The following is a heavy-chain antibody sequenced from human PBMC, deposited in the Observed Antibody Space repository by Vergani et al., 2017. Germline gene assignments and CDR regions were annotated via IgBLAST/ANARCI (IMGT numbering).Heavy chain of an antibody. CDR2: INHSGST. V-gene: IGHV4-39*07. Sequence: QLQLQESGPGLVKPSETLSLTCTVSGGSISSSSYYWSWIRQPPGKGLEWIGEINHSGSTNYNPSLKSRVTISVDTSKNQFSLKLSSVTAADTAVYYCARGRWYTVPRTFDYWGQGTLVTVSS. CDR3: ARGRWYTVPRTFDY. J-gene: IGHJ4*02. CDR1: GGSISSSSYY. D-gene: IGHD6-19*01.